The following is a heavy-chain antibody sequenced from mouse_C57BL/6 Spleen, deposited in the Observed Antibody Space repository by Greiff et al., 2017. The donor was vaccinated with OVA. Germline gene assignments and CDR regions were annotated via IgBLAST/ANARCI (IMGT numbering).Heavy chain of an antibody. CDR3: ASAYYYGSSYPYAMDY. CDR1: GYTFTSYW. Sequence: VQLQQPGAELVMPGASVKLSCKASGYTFTSYWMHWVKQRPGQGLEWIGAIDPSDSDTNYNQKFKGKATLTVDKSSSTAYMQLSRLTSEDSAVYDCASAYYYGSSYPYAMDYWGQGTSVTVSS. D-gene: IGHD1-1*01. CDR2: IDPSDSDT. V-gene: IGHV1-69*01. J-gene: IGHJ4*01.